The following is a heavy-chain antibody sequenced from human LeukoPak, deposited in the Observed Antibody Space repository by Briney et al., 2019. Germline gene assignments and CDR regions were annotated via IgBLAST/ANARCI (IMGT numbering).Heavy chain of an antibody. CDR1: GFTFSSYG. Sequence: GRSLRLSCAASGFTFSSYGMHWVRQAPGKGLEWVAVISYDGSNKYYADSVKGRITISRDNAKNSLYLQMNSLRVEDTAVYYCARGIGFDPWGQGTLVTVSS. J-gene: IGHJ5*02. CDR3: ARGIGFDP. V-gene: IGHV3-30*03. CDR2: ISYDGSNK.